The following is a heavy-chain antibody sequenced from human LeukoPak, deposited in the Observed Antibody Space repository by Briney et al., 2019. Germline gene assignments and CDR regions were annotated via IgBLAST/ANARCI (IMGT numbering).Heavy chain of an antibody. D-gene: IGHD6-19*01. CDR2: IYYSGTT. V-gene: IGHV4-59*01. CDR1: GGSISSYY. CDR3: ARGEPAFSSGWYTYYFGY. J-gene: IGHJ4*02. Sequence: SETLSLTCTVSGGSISSYYSSWIRQTPGKGLEWIGYIYYSGTTNYNPSLRSRVAISLDTSKNQFSLKLSSVTAADTAVYYCARGEPAFSSGWYTYYFGYWGQGTLVTVSS.